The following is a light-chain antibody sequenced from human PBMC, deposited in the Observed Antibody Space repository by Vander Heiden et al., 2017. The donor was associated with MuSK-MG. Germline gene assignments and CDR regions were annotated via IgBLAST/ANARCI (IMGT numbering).Light chain of an antibody. CDR2: AAS. CDR1: QSISSY. Sequence: DIQMTQSPSSLSASVGDRVTITCRASQSISSYLNWYQQKPGKAPKLLIYAASTLQGGVPSSFSGSGSGTDFTLTISRLQPEDFATYYCQQSYSTPHTFGQGTKLEIK. CDR3: QQSYSTPHT. V-gene: IGKV1-39*01. J-gene: IGKJ2*01.